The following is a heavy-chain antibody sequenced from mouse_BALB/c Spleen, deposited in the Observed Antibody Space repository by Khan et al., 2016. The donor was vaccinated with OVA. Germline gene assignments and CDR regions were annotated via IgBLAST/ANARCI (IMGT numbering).Heavy chain of an antibody. CDR2: INPSDGDN. CDR1: GYTFTSCY. J-gene: IGHJ3*01. V-gene: IGHV1S81*02. D-gene: IGHD2-1*01. Sequence: QVQLKESGAELVKPGASVKLSCKASGYTFTSCYMYWVKLRPGKGLEWIGEINPSDGDNNFNEQFKSKTTLTVDKSSSTAYMQLISLTSEDSAVYYCTRSGYGTFAYWGQGTLVTVSA. CDR3: TRSGYGTFAY.